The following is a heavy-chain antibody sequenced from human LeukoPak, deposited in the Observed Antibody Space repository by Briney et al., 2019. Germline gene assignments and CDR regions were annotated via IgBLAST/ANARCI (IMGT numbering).Heavy chain of an antibody. V-gene: IGHV5-51*01. Sequence: GESLKISCKGSGYSFSSYWLVWVRQVPGKGLEWMGIIYPGDSVTRYSPSFQGQVTISADKSITTAYLQWSSLKASDTTMYYCARRGDGYNLNFDYWGQGTLVTVSS. CDR2: IYPGDSVT. CDR3: ARRGDGYNLNFDY. D-gene: IGHD5-24*01. J-gene: IGHJ4*02. CDR1: GYSFSSYW.